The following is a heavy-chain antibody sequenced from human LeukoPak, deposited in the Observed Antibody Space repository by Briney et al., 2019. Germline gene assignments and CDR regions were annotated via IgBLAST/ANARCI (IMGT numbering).Heavy chain of an antibody. CDR2: IYYSRST. V-gene: IGHV4-59*01. D-gene: IGHD6-25*01. Sequence: PSETLSLTCTDSGGSISSYYWSWIRQPPGKGLEWIGYIYYSRSTNYNPSLKSRVTISVDTSKNQFSLKLSSVTAADTAVYYCAKVKRRTPGGNYNYYRDAWGKGTTVTVS. CDR1: GGSISSYY. J-gene: IGHJ6*03. CDR3: AKVKRRTPGGNYNYYRDA.